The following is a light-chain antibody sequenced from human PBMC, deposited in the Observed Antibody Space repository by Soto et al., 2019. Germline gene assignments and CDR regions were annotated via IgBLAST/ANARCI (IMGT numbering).Light chain of an antibody. CDR2: DAS. Sequence: EIVLTQSPATLSLSPGERATLSCRASQSVSSYLAWYQQKPGQAPRLLIYDASHRATGIPARCSGSGSGTDFTLTIISLEPEDFAVYYCQQRSSWPPYTFGQGTKLEIK. CDR1: QSVSSY. CDR3: QQRSSWPPYT. J-gene: IGKJ2*01. V-gene: IGKV3-11*01.